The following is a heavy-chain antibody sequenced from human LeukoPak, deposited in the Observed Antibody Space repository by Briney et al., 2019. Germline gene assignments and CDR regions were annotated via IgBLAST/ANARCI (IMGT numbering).Heavy chain of an antibody. Sequence: PSETLSLTCAVYGGSFSGYYWSWIRQPPGKGLEWIGEINHSGSTNYNPSLKSRVTISVDTSKNQFSLKLSSVTAADTAVYYCARNTRRYFDWLRGGFDYWGQGTLVTVSS. CDR1: GGSFSGYY. CDR3: ARNTRRYFDWLRGGFDY. V-gene: IGHV4-34*01. J-gene: IGHJ4*02. D-gene: IGHD3-9*01. CDR2: INHSGST.